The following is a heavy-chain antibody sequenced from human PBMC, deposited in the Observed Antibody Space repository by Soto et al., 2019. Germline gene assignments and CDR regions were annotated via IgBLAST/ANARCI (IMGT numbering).Heavy chain of an antibody. CDR1: GGSSSGYY. CDR2: INHSGST. Sequence: SETLSLTCAVYGGSSSGYYWSWIRQPPGKGLEWIGEINHSGSTNYNPSLKSRVTISVDTSKNQFSLQLSSVTAADSAVYYCARPPRRGYCSGGSCYSARPNYFGYWGQGTLVTVSS. V-gene: IGHV4-34*01. CDR3: ARPPRRGYCSGGSCYSARPNYFGY. J-gene: IGHJ4*02. D-gene: IGHD2-15*01.